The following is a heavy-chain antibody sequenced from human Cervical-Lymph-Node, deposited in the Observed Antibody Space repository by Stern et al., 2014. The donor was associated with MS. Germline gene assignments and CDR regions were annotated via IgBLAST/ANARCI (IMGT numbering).Heavy chain of an antibody. CDR2: VNPNSGGT. CDR1: GYTFNGYY. Sequence: QVQLVQSGAEVKKTGASVKGSCKASGYTFNGYYMHWVRQAPGQGLEWMGWVNPNSGGTKYVQRFQGRVTLTRDTSIGTAYMELNTLTSDDTAMYYCARGGSNYRYGVDVWGQGTTVTVSS. D-gene: IGHD5-18*01. V-gene: IGHV1-2*02. CDR3: ARGGSNYRYGVDV. J-gene: IGHJ6*02.